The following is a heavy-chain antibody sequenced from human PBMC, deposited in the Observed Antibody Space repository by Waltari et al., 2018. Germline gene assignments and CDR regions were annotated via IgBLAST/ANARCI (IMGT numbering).Heavy chain of an antibody. D-gene: IGHD2-15*01. CDR3: ATHRPGGYGMDV. J-gene: IGHJ6*02. CDR2: IDTEGGKI. Sequence: MPWGAQGPGQWLEWVSRIDTEGGKITDADVVRGRFTISRDNVKKTLYLQMNSLRVEDTAVYYCATHRPGGYGMDVWGQGTTVTVSS. V-gene: IGHV3-74*03.